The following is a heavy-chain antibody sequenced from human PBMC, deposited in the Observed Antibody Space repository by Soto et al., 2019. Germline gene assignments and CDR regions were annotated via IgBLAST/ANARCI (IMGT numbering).Heavy chain of an antibody. CDR1: GFTFKNYA. Sequence: TGGSLRLSCATSGFTFKNYAVTWVRQAPGKGLAWVSTISVTGGGTYYADSVKGRFSISRDNSKNTLYLQMNSLRAEDTAVYYCAKDLGDGNGWYFDYWGQGTLVTVSS. CDR3: AKDLGDGNGWYFDY. J-gene: IGHJ4*02. CDR2: ISVTGGGT. D-gene: IGHD6-19*01. V-gene: IGHV3-23*01.